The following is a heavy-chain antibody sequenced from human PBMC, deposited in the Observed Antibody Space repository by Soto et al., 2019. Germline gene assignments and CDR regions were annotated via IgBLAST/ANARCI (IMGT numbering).Heavy chain of an antibody. V-gene: IGHV1-2*02. J-gene: IGHJ3*02. Sequence: QVLLVQSGADVKKPGASVKVSCKASGYTFTDYYIHWLRQVPGQGLEWMGWINPNNGGTNYVHKFQGRVTLTRDTSISTAYMELSRLRSDDTAVFYCAREGQWLVQEAVAAIDIWGQGTMVTVSS. CDR1: GYTFTDYY. D-gene: IGHD6-19*01. CDR2: INPNNGGT. CDR3: AREGQWLVQEAVAAIDI.